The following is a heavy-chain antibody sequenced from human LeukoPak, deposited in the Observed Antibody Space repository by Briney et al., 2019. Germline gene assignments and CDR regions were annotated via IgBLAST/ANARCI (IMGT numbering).Heavy chain of an antibody. V-gene: IGHV4-30-2*01. J-gene: IGHJ5*02. CDR2: IYQCGST. D-gene: IGHD2-2*01. CDR1: GGSISSGGYS. CDR3: AGSAASVYSRSTSCYANWFDP. Sequence: SQTVSLTCAVSGGSISSGGYSWNWIRQPPGEGLEWIGYIYQCGSTYYNPSLKSRVTISVDRSKNQFSVTLSSVTSAELTSLTAAGSAASVYSRSTSCYANWFDPWGQGTLVTVSS.